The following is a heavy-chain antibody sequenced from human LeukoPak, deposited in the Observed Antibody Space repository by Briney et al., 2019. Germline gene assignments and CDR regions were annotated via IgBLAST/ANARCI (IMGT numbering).Heavy chain of an antibody. CDR1: GFTFSSYS. J-gene: IGHJ3*02. Sequence: GGSLRLSCAASGFTFSSYSMNWVRQAPGKGLEWVSSISSSSSYIYYADSVKGRFTISRDNAKNSLYLQMNSLRAEDTAVYYCARGAVAGTWPGAFDIWGQGTMVTVSS. D-gene: IGHD6-19*01. CDR3: ARGAVAGTWPGAFDI. CDR2: ISSSSSYI. V-gene: IGHV3-21*01.